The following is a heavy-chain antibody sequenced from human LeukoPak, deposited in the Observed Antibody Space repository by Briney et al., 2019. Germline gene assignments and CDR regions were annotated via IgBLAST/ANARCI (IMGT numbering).Heavy chain of an antibody. V-gene: IGHV4-39*06. Sequence: SETLSLTCSVSGGSVTSGTYHWGWIRQPPGKGLEWIGSVYFDGGTHYKPSLQSRVTISVDTSKNQFALRLSSVTAADTALYYCARDHYYDGRGRFDPWGQGTLVTVSS. J-gene: IGHJ5*02. CDR3: ARDHYYDGRGRFDP. CDR2: VYFDGGT. D-gene: IGHD3-16*01. CDR1: GGSVTSGTYH.